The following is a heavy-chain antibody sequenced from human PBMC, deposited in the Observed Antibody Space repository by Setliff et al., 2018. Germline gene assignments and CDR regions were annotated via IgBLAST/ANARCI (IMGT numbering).Heavy chain of an antibody. CDR1: GGTFRNYG. CDR3: VREGVDTRSSTDYRYYMDA. Sequence: GASVKVSCKASGGTFRNYGISWVRQAPGQGLEWMGGTIPVFGTTDYSQKFQGRVTIITDESTSTAFMQLSSLRSEDTAVYYCVREGVDTRSSTDYRYYMDAWGKGTTVTVSS. J-gene: IGHJ6*03. D-gene: IGHD5-18*01. V-gene: IGHV1-69*05. CDR2: TIPVFGTT.